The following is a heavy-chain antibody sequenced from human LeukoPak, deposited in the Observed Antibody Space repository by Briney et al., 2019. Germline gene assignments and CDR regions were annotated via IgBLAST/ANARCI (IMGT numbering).Heavy chain of an antibody. Sequence: PSETLSLTCTVSGGSISSYYWSWIRQPPGKGLEWIGYIYYSGSTNYNPSLKSRVTISVDTSKNQFSLKLSSVTAADTAVYCCARHGNGEAFDIWGQGTMVTVSS. CDR1: GGSISSYY. V-gene: IGHV4-59*08. CDR3: ARHGNGEAFDI. CDR2: IYYSGST. D-gene: IGHD1-1*01. J-gene: IGHJ3*02.